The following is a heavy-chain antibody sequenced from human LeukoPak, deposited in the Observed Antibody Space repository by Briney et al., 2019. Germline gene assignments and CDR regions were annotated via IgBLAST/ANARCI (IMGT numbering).Heavy chain of an antibody. J-gene: IGHJ4*02. Sequence: SETLSLTCSVSGGSISSSSYYWGCIRQPPGKGLEWIGSIYYSGSTYYNPSLKSRATISVDTSKNQSSLQLTSVPAADTAVSHCARGLYIWSYRTGFDYWGQGTLVTVSS. CDR3: ARGLYIWSYRTGFDY. D-gene: IGHD1-7*01. V-gene: IGHV4-39*01. CDR2: IYYSGST. CDR1: GGSISSSSYY.